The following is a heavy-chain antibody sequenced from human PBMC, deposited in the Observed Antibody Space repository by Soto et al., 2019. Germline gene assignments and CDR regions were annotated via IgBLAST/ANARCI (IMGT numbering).Heavy chain of an antibody. CDR3: ARGVVRGVIYPYYSMDV. V-gene: IGHV1-18*01. CDR1: GYTFTSYG. D-gene: IGHD3-10*02. CDR2: ISAYNGNT. J-gene: IGHJ6*03. Sequence: GXSVKVSCKASGYTFTSYGISWVRQAPGQRLERMGWISAYNGNTNYAQKLQGRVTMTTDTSTSTAYMELRSLRSDDTAVYYCARGVVRGVIYPYYSMDVRGKGLTVTVSS.